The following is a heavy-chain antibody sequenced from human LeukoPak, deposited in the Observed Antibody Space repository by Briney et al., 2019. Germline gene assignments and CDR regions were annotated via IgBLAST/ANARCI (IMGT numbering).Heavy chain of an antibody. J-gene: IGHJ3*02. D-gene: IGHD2-2*02. CDR2: INPNSGGT. CDR1: GYTFTGYY. Sequence: ASVKVSCKASGYTFTGYYMHWVRQAPGQGLEWMGWINPNSGGTNYAQKFQGRVTMTRDTSISTAYMELSRLRSDDTAVYYCARVVCSSTSCYKDAFDIWGQGTMATVSS. V-gene: IGHV1-2*02. CDR3: ARVVCSSTSCYKDAFDI.